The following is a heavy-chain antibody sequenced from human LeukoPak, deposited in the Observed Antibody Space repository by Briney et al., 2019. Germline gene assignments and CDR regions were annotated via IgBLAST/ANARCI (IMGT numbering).Heavy chain of an antibody. Sequence: GGSLRLSCAASGFTLSSYWMQWVRQTPGKGLVWVSRINNDGSSTTYADSVKGRFTISRDNVKNTLYLQMNSLRAEDTAVYYCAKTGYSSRWTYYFDYWGQGTLVTVSS. CDR1: GFTLSSYW. CDR2: INNDGSST. D-gene: IGHD6-13*01. CDR3: AKTGYSSRWTYYFDY. V-gene: IGHV3-74*01. J-gene: IGHJ4*02.